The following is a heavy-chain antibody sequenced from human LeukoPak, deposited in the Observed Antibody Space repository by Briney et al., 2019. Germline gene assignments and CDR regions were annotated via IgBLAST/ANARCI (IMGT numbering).Heavy chain of an antibody. CDR3: ARAPAYYYDSSGYYYQGGYYYYYMDV. V-gene: IGHV4-59*01. CDR1: GGSISSYY. D-gene: IGHD3-22*01. J-gene: IGHJ6*03. Sequence: SETLSLTCTVSGGSISSYYWSWIRQPPGKGLEWGGYIYYSGSTNYNPSLKSRVTISVDTSKNQFSLKLSSVTAADTAVYYCARAPAYYYDSSGYYYQGGYYYYYMDVWGKGTTVTVSS. CDR2: IYYSGST.